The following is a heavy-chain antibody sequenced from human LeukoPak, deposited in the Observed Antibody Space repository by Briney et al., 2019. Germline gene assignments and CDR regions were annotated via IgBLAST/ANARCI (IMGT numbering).Heavy chain of an antibody. Sequence: GGSLRLSCAASGFTFSSYWMSWVRQAPGKGLEWVANIKQDGSEKYYVDSVKGRFTISRDNAKNSLYLQMNSLRAEDTAVYYCAKDNSGGAMDYWGQGTLVTVSS. V-gene: IGHV3-7*03. D-gene: IGHD3-16*01. CDR2: IKQDGSEK. CDR3: AKDNSGGAMDY. J-gene: IGHJ4*02. CDR1: GFTFSSYW.